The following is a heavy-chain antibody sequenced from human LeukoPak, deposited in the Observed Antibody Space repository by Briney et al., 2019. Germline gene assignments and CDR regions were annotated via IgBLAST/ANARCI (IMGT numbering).Heavy chain of an antibody. CDR2: IYYSGST. J-gene: IGHJ5*02. D-gene: IGHD4-11*01. CDR1: GGSISSGDYY. Sequence: SETLSLTCTVSGGSISSGDYYWSWIRQPPGKGLEWIGYIYYSGSTYYNPSLKSRVTISVDTSKNQFALKLSSVTAADTAVYYCARDLISYSNYESNWFDPWGQGTLVTVSS. V-gene: IGHV4-30-4*08. CDR3: ARDLISYSNYESNWFDP.